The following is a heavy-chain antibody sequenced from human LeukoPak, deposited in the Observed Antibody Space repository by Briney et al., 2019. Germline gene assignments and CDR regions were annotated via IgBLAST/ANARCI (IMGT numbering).Heavy chain of an antibody. Sequence: GSLRLSCAASGFTFSSYAMNWVRQAAGKVLEWVSAISGGGGTTYYADSVKGRFTISRDNSKNTLFLQMNSLRAEDTAVYYCAKDREGLSSGYDLEYFDYWGQGTLVTVFS. V-gene: IGHV3-23*01. J-gene: IGHJ4*02. CDR1: GFTFSSYA. D-gene: IGHD5-12*01. CDR2: ISGGGGTT. CDR3: AKDREGLSSGYDLEYFDY.